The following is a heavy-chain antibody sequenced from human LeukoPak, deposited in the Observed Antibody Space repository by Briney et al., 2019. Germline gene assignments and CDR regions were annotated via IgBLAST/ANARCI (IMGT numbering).Heavy chain of an antibody. CDR2: IYVSGNT. D-gene: IGHD2-15*01. CDR1: GGSIVSYF. J-gene: IGHJ4*02. V-gene: IGHV4-4*07. CDR3: AGQYCTGGSCYFSPFDY. Sequence: PSETLSLTCTVSGGSIVSYFWSWIRQPAGQGLEWIGGIYVSGNTDYTPSLKDRVTMSIDTSKPSKTQVSLRLTSLTAADTAVYYCAGQYCTGGSCYFSPFDYWGQGIVVAVSS.